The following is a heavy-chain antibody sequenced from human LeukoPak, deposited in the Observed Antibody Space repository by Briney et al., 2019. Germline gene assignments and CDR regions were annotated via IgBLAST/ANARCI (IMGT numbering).Heavy chain of an antibody. Sequence: SETLSLTCTVSCGSISTSAYYWGWIRQPPGKGLEWIGSFYSSGTTYYNPSLKSRLTISVDTAKNQFSLNLSSVIAADTAVYYCARQSGGTYQDFDYWGRGILVTVSS. V-gene: IGHV4-39*01. CDR3: ARQSGGTYQDFDY. J-gene: IGHJ4*02. CDR1: CGSISTSAYY. CDR2: FYSSGTT. D-gene: IGHD1-26*01.